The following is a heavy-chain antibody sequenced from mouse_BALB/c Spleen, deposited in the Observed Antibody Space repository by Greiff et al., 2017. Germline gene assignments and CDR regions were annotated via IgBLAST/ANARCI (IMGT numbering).Heavy chain of an antibody. D-gene: IGHD4-1*01. CDR1: GFTFSSFG. CDR3: ARELTGTGFAY. CDR2: ISSGSSTI. J-gene: IGHJ3*01. Sequence: EVKLMESGGGLVQPGGSRKLSCAASGFTFSSFGMHWVRQAPEKGLEWVAYISSGSSTIYYADTVKGRFTISRDNPKNTLFLQMTSLRSEDTAMYYCARELTGTGFAYWGQGTLVTVSA. V-gene: IGHV5-17*02.